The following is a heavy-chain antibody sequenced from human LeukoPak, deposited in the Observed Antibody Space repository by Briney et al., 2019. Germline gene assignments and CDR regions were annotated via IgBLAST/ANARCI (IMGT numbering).Heavy chain of an antibody. CDR2: IRQDGSEQ. Sequence: GGSLRLSCAASGFTFSTYWMSWVRQAPGKGLEWVANIRQDGSEQYYMDSVKGRFTISRDNAKDSLFLQMNSLRAEDTAVYYCARGGRDGAFDIWGQGTMVTVSS. J-gene: IGHJ3*02. V-gene: IGHV3-7*01. D-gene: IGHD5-24*01. CDR1: GFTFSTYW. CDR3: ARGGRDGAFDI.